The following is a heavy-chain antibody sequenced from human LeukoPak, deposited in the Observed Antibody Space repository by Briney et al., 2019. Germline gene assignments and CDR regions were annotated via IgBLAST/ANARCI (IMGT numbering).Heavy chain of an antibody. Sequence: GRSLRLSCAASGFTFSSYGMNWVRQAPGKGLEWVSSISSSSSYIYYANSVKGRFTISRDNAKNSLYLQMNSLRAEDTAVYYCARDDSSSSSANDYWGQGTLVTVSS. CDR3: ARDDSSSSSANDY. D-gene: IGHD6-6*01. J-gene: IGHJ4*02. V-gene: IGHV3-21*01. CDR1: GFTFSSYG. CDR2: ISSSSSYI.